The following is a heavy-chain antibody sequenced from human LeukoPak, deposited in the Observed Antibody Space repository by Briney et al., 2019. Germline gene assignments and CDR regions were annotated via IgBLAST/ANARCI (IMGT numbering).Heavy chain of an antibody. CDR2: IKQDGSEK. Sequence: PGGSLRLSCAASGFTFSNYWMSCVRQAPGKGLEWVANIKQDGSEKYYVDSVKGRFTISRDNAKNSLYLQMNSLRAEDTAVYYCAFGGFFFDYWGQGTLVTVSS. J-gene: IGHJ4*02. CDR1: GFTFSNYW. D-gene: IGHD3-10*01. CDR3: AFGGFFFDY. V-gene: IGHV3-7*05.